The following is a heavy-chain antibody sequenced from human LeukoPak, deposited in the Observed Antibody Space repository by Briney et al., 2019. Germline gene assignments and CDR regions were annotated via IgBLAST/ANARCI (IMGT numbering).Heavy chain of an antibody. V-gene: IGHV4-39*07. CDR2: IYYSGST. Sequence: SETLSLTCTVSGGSISSSSFYWGWIRQPPGKGLEWIGSIYYSGSTYYNPSLKSRVTISVDTSKNQFSLKLSSVTAADTAVYYCARAYDSSGYYRGVFDYWGQGTLVTVSS. CDR1: GGSISSSSFY. J-gene: IGHJ4*02. D-gene: IGHD3-22*01. CDR3: ARAYDSSGYYRGVFDY.